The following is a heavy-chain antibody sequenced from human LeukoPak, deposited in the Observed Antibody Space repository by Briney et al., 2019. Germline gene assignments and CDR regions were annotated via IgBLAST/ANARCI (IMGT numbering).Heavy chain of an antibody. CDR3: ARSHYQTSGYFDQDAFDV. CDR2: IRSKAYGGTT. CDR1: GFTFGDYA. D-gene: IGHD3-22*01. Sequence: GGSLRLSCTASGFTFGDYAMSWFRQAPGKGLEWVGFIRSKAYGGTTEYAASVKGRFTISRDDSKSIAYLQMNSLKTEDTAVYYCARSHYQTSGYFDQDAFDVWGQGTKVTVSS. V-gene: IGHV3-49*03. J-gene: IGHJ3*01.